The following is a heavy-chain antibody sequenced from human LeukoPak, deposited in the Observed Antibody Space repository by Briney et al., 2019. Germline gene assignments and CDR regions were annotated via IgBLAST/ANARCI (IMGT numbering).Heavy chain of an antibody. Sequence: SETPSLTCAVSGVSFDDYYWSWVRQTPGKGLEWIGEINHSGYTNDSPSLKSRVTLSIDTSRKQFSLNLRSVTVADTGIYYCTRMTAGHDYWGQGTLVTVSS. D-gene: IGHD2-21*02. V-gene: IGHV4-34*01. CDR2: INHSGYT. J-gene: IGHJ4*02. CDR3: TRMTAGHDY. CDR1: GVSFDDYY.